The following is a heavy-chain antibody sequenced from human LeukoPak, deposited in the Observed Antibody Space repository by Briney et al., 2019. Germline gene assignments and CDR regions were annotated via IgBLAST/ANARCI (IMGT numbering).Heavy chain of an antibody. J-gene: IGHJ3*02. CDR2: ISAYNGNT. CDR1: GYTFTSYG. D-gene: IGHD6-19*01. CDR3: TRAFGSSGRYAFDI. Sequence: ASVKVSCKASGYTFTSYGISWVRQAPGQGLEWMGWISAYNGNTNCAQKLQGRVTMTTDTSTSTAYMELRSLRSDDTAVYYCTRAFGSSGRYAFDIWGQGTMVTVSS. V-gene: IGHV1-18*01.